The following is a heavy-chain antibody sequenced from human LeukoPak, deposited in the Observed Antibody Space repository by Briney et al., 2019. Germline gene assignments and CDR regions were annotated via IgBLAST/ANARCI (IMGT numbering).Heavy chain of an antibody. Sequence: SETLSLTCTVSGGSISSYFWSWIRQPPGKGLEWIGYIYYSGSTNYNPSLKSRVTISVDTSKNQFSLKLSSVTAADTAVYYCARLGNVVATGYYYYYGMDVWGQGTTVTVSS. CDR2: IYYSGST. CDR1: GGSISSYF. D-gene: IGHD5-12*01. V-gene: IGHV4-59*08. CDR3: ARLGNVVATGYYYYYGMDV. J-gene: IGHJ6*02.